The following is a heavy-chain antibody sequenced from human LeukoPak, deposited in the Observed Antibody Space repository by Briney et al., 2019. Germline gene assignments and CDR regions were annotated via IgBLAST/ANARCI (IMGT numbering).Heavy chain of an antibody. Sequence: PGGSLRLSCTASGFTFGDYALSWFRQAPGKGLEWLSFIRSKDHGGTTEYAASVKGRFTISRDDSKNTLYLQMNSLKTEDTAVYYCTTRFYDFWSGYYAGDYWGQGTLVTVSS. CDR3: TTRFYDFWSGYYAGDY. CDR2: IRSKDHGGTT. D-gene: IGHD3-3*01. J-gene: IGHJ4*02. CDR1: GFTFGDYA. V-gene: IGHV3-49*03.